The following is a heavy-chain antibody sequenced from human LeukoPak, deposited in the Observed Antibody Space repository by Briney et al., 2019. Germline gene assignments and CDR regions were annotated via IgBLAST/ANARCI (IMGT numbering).Heavy chain of an antibody. CDR1: GYSISSGYY. CDR3: ARVTARLGWFDP. Sequence: SETLSLTCTVSGYSISSGYYWGWIRPPPGKGLEWIGSIYHSGTTYYNPSLKSRVTISVDTSKNQFSLKLRSVTAADTAVYYCARVTARLGWFDPWGQGTPVTVSS. D-gene: IGHD2-21*02. J-gene: IGHJ5*02. V-gene: IGHV4-38-2*02. CDR2: IYHSGTT.